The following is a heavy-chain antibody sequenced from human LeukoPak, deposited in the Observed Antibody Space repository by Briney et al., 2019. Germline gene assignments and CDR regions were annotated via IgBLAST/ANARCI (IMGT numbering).Heavy chain of an antibody. CDR2: MWYDGTNE. Sequence: GRSLRLSCSASGVTFSVYSMHCVRPAPRKGRERVSVMWYDGTNEYYADSVKGRFSISRDNSKNMLYLQMNSLRAEDTGVYYCAKSIVGVAGFGYWGQGALVTVSS. J-gene: IGHJ4*02. D-gene: IGHD1-26*01. CDR3: AKSIVGVAGFGY. V-gene: IGHV3-33*06. CDR1: GVTFSVYS.